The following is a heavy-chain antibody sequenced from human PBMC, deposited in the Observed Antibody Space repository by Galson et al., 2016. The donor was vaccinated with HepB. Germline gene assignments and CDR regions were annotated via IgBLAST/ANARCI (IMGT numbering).Heavy chain of an antibody. D-gene: IGHD4-17*01. Sequence: SLRLSCAASGFPFNSYAMSWVRQAPGKGLAWVSTISGAGTASYAYSVKGRFTISRDNTKNTLELQMDSLRVEDTALYFCFRVPRYYADYSSGVGDCWGQGTLLTVSS. CDR1: GFPFNSYA. CDR3: FRVPRYYADYSSGVGDC. CDR2: ISGAGTA. V-gene: IGHV3-23*01. J-gene: IGHJ4*02.